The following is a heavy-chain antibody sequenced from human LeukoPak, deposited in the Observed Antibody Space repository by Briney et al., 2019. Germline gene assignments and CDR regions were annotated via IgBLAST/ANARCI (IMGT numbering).Heavy chain of an antibody. D-gene: IGHD2-15*01. CDR3: ARDYHGGDDAFDI. V-gene: IGHV3-7*01. J-gene: IGHJ3*02. Sequence: PGGSLRLSCAASGFTFSSYWMSWVRQAPGKGLEWVANIKQDGSEKYYVDSVKGRFTISRDNAKNSLYLQMNSLRAEDTAVYYCARDYHGGDDAFDIWGQGTMVTVSS. CDR2: IKQDGSEK. CDR1: GFTFSSYW.